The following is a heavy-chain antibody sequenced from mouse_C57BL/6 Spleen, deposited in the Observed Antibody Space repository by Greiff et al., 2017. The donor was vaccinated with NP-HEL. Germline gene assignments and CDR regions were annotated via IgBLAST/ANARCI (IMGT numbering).Heavy chain of an antibody. J-gene: IGHJ2*02. CDR1: GYTFTDYY. CDR3: AKVPTGGALVI. D-gene: IGHD1-1*01. Sequence: EVQLQQSGPVLVKPGASVKISCKASGYTFTDYYMNWVKQSHGKSPEWIGDINLNNGGTSSNQKLKGKATLTVGKSSSTAYMELRSLTSEDSAVYYCAKVPTGGALVIWSQCTSLTVSS. CDR2: INLNNGGT. V-gene: IGHV1-26*01.